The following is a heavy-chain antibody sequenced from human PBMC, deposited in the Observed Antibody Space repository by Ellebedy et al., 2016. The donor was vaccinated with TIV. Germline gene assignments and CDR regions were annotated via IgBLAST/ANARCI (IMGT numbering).Heavy chain of an antibody. J-gene: IGHJ5*02. V-gene: IGHV1-8*01. D-gene: IGHD6-13*01. CDR1: GYTFTSHD. CDR2: MNPHSGNV. Sequence: AASVNVSCKASGYTFTSHDINWVRQARGQGLDWMGWMNPHSGNVGYAQKFQGRVAMTRDTSTNTASLDMWSLTSEDTGVYYCTRGVRQMVPYNWFDPWGQGTLVTVSS. CDR3: TRGVRQMVPYNWFDP.